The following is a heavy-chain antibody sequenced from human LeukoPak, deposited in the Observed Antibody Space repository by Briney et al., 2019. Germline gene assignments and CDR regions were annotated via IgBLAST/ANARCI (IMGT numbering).Heavy chain of an antibody. J-gene: IGHJ5*02. D-gene: IGHD2-2*02. V-gene: IGHV4-34*01. CDR3: ARLSNKVVVPAAIRGAWFDP. Sequence: SETLSLTCAVYGGSFSGYYRSWIRQPPGKGLEWIGEINHSGSTNYNPSLKSQVTISVDTSKNQFSLKLSSVTAADTAVYYCARLSNKVVVPAAIRGAWFDPWGQGTLVTVSS. CDR2: INHSGST. CDR1: GGSFSGYY.